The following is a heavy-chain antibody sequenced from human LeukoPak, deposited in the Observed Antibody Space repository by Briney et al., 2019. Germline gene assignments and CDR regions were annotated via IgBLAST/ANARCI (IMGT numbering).Heavy chain of an antibody. CDR3: ARDSAGYSGDGMDV. Sequence: GGSLRLSCVASTFSLSSHSMNWVRRAPGKGLEWVSSIIGGDHIKYADSVKGRFTISRDDDKNSVYLQMNSVRAEDTAVYYCARDSAGYSGDGMDVWGQGTTVTVSS. CDR1: TFSLSSHS. V-gene: IGHV3-21*06. D-gene: IGHD2-2*03. CDR2: IIGGDHI. J-gene: IGHJ6*02.